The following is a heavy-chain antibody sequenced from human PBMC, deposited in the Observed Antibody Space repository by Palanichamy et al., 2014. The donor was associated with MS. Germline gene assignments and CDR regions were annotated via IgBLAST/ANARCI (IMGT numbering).Heavy chain of an antibody. Sequence: SGGGVVQPGRSLRLSCAASGFTFSSYAMHWVRQAPGKGLEWVAVISYDGSNKYYADSVKGRFTISRDNSKNTLYLQMNSLRAEDTAVYHCARDLYSSGFTDVFDIWGQGTMVTVSS. CDR1: GFTFSSYA. J-gene: IGHJ3*02. V-gene: IGHV3-30*04. CDR2: ISYDGSNK. D-gene: IGHD6-19*01. CDR3: ARDLYSSGFTDVFDI.